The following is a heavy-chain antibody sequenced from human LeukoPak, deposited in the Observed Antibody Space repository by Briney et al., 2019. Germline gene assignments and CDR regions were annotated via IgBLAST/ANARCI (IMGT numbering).Heavy chain of an antibody. J-gene: IGHJ4*02. V-gene: IGHV4-39*01. D-gene: IGHD3-10*01. Sequence: SSETLSLTCTVSGGSISSSSYHWGWIRQPPGKGLEWIGSIYYSGSTYYNPSLKSRVTISVDTSKNQFSLKLSSVTAADTAVYYCATLPYGSGVYYFDYWGQGTLVTVSS. CDR3: ATLPYGSGVYYFDY. CDR1: GGSISSSSYH. CDR2: IYYSGST.